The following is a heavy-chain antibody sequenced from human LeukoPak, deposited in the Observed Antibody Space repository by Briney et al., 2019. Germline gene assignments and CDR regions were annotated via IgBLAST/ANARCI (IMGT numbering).Heavy chain of an antibody. Sequence: GGSLRLSCAASGFTFSSYGMHWVRQAPGKGLEWVAVIWYDGSNKYYADSVKGRFTISRDNSKHTLYLQMYSLRAEDTAVYYCARVNGYYGSGSYDYWGQGTLVTVSS. CDR3: ARVNGYYGSGSYDY. V-gene: IGHV3-33*01. D-gene: IGHD3-10*01. J-gene: IGHJ4*02. CDR1: GFTFSSYG. CDR2: IWYDGSNK.